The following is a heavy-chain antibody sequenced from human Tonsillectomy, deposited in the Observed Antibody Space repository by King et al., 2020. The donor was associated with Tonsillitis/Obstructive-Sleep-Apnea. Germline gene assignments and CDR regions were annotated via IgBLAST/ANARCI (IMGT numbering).Heavy chain of an antibody. D-gene: IGHD3-10*01. J-gene: IGHJ6*03. Sequence: EVQLVEVGGGLIQPGGSLRLSCAASGFTVSSNYMSWVRQAPGKGLEGVSVIYSGGSTYSADSVRGRLTISRDNSKNTLYLQMNSLRAEDTAVYYCARDQDYGSGSYFHYYYYMDVWGKGTTVTVSS. CDR3: ARDQDYGSGSYFHYYYYMDV. CDR1: GFTVSSNY. CDR2: IYSGGST. V-gene: IGHV3-53*01.